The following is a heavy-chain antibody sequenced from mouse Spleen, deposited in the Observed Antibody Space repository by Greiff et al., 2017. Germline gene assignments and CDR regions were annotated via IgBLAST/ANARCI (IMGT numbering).Heavy chain of an antibody. J-gene: IGHJ1*03. CDR2: ISSGGSYT. D-gene: IGHD1-1*01. V-gene: IGHV5-6*02. CDR3: ARRGYYGSSYWYFDV. Sequence: DVMLVESGGDLVKPGGSLKLSCAASGFTFSSYGMSWVRQTPDKRLEWVATISSGGSYTYYPDSVKGRFTISRDNAKNTLYLQMSSPKSEDTAMYYCARRGYYGSSYWYFDVWGTGTTVTVSS. CDR1: GFTFSSYG.